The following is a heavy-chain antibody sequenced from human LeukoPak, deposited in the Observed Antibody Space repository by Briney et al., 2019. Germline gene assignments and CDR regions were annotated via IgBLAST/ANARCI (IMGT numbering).Heavy chain of an antibody. D-gene: IGHD3-3*01. J-gene: IGHJ4*02. CDR2: INHSERS. V-gene: IGHV4-34*01. CDR1: CGSFSVFF. CDR3: ARVEFWSGYYRLDDY. Sequence: SESLSLTCAVYCGSFSVFFWRWIRQPPGTGLEWIKKINHSERSTYSLSLRSRVSMSVDTSKKYFSLKLRSVTAADTAVYYCARVEFWSGYYRLDDYWGQGTLVTVSS.